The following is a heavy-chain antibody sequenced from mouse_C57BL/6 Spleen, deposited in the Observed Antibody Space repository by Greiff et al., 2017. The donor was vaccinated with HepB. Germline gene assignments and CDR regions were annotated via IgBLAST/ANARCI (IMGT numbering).Heavy chain of an antibody. J-gene: IGHJ3*01. V-gene: IGHV1-82*01. CDR1: GYAFSSSW. Sequence: QVQLKQSGPELVKPGASVKISCKASGYAFSSSWMNWVKQRPGKGLEWIGRIYPGDGDTNYNGKFKGKATLTADKSSSTAYMQLSSLTSEDSAVYFCASPAPSVYYGTSLGFAYWGQGTLVTVSA. D-gene: IGHD1-1*01. CDR3: ASPAPSVYYGTSLGFAY. CDR2: IYPGDGDT.